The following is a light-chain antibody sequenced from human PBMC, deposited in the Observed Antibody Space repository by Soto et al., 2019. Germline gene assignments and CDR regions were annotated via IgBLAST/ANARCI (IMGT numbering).Light chain of an antibody. Sequence: QSVLTQPASVSGSPGQSITISCTGTSSDVGAYNFVSWYQHHPGRAPKLIIYEVTIRPSGVSNRFSGSKSGNTASLTISGLQAEDEADYYCSSYTTSAPYVFGSGTKVPVL. V-gene: IGLV2-14*01. CDR3: SSYTTSAPYV. CDR1: SSDVGAYNF. CDR2: EVT. J-gene: IGLJ1*01.